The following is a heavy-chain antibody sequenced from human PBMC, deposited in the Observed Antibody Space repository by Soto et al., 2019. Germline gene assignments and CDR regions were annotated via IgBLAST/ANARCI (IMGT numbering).Heavy chain of an antibody. CDR1: GFTFSSYW. CDR3: ARGEDTAMVIYYYMDV. Sequence: GGSLRLSCAASGFTFSSYWMHWVRQAPGKGLVWVSRINSDGRSTSYADSVKGRFTISRDNAKNTLYLQMNSLRAEDTAVYYCARGEDTAMVIYYYMDVWGKGTTVTVSS. CDR2: INSDGRST. D-gene: IGHD5-18*01. V-gene: IGHV3-74*01. J-gene: IGHJ6*03.